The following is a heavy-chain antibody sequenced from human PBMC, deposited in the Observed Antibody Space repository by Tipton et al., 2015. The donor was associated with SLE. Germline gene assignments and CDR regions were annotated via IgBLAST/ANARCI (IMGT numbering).Heavy chain of an antibody. Sequence: SLRLSCTASGFTFVSYSMSWVRQAPGQGLEWVGFIRSKDYGGTPEYAASVKGRFTISRDDSKSIAYLQMNGLKTEDTAVYYCTRMTCSGGTCPDDYWGQGTLVTVSS. V-gene: IGHV3-49*02. CDR1: GFTFVSYS. J-gene: IGHJ4*02. D-gene: IGHD2-15*01. CDR2: IRSKDYGGTP. CDR3: TRMTCSGGTCPDDY.